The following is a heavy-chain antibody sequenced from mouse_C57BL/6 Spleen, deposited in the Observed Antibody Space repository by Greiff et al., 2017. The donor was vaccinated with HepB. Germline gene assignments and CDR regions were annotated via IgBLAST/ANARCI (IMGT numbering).Heavy chain of an antibody. CDR2: IDPSDSYT. D-gene: IGHD1-1*01. Sequence: QVQLQQPGAELVKPGASVKLSCKASGYTFTSYWMQWVKPRPGQGLEWIGEIDPSDSYTNYNQKFKGKATLPVDTSSSTAYMQLSSLTAEDSAVYYCARWPITTVVAPMDYWGQGTSVTVSS. CDR3: ARWPITTVVAPMDY. CDR1: GYTFTSYW. J-gene: IGHJ4*01. V-gene: IGHV1-50*01.